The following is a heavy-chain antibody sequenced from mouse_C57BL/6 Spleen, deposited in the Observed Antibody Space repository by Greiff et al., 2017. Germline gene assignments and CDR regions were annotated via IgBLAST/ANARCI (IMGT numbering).Heavy chain of an antibody. CDR2: IYWDDDK. J-gene: IGHJ1*03. D-gene: IGHD1-1*01. CDR3: AHITTVVAHWYFDV. V-gene: IGHV8-12*01. Sequence: QVTLKESGPGILQSSQTLSLTCSFSGFSLSTSGMGVSWIRQPSGKGLEWLAHIYWDDDKRYNPSLKSRLTISKDTSRNQVFLKITSVDTADTATYYCAHITTVVAHWYFDVWGTGTTVTVSS. CDR1: GFSLSTSGMG.